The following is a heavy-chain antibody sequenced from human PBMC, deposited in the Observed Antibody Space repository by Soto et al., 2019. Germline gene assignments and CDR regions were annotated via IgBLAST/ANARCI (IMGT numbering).Heavy chain of an antibody. CDR3: GRESGETWDYEAD. CDR2: ISNNGNT. J-gene: IGHJ4*02. D-gene: IGHD1-7*01. Sequence: PXESLSLPGTVSGGSIRSYRWSWIRQPAWKGLEWIGLISNNGNTQYNPSLKSRVTVSVDTSRNQFFLNLHSVTAADSAVYFCGRESGETWDYEADWGQGTPVTVSS. V-gene: IGHV4-4*07. CDR1: GGSIRSYR.